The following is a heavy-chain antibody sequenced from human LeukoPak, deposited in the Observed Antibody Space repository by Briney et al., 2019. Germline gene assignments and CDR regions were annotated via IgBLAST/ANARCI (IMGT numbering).Heavy chain of an antibody. CDR3: AKDDGGSDAFDI. CDR2: ISSSSTI. CDR1: GFAFSSYS. J-gene: IGHJ3*02. D-gene: IGHD3-16*01. Sequence: GGSLRLSCAASGFAFSSYSLNWVRQAPGKGPEWVSYISSSSTIYYADSVKGRFTISRDNAKNSLYLQMNSLRAEDTAVYYCAKDDGGSDAFDIWGQGTMVTVSS. V-gene: IGHV3-48*04.